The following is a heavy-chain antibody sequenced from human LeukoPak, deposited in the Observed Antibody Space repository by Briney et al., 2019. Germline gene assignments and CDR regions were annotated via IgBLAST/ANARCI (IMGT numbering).Heavy chain of an antibody. CDR2: INPSGGST. V-gene: IGHV1-46*01. Sequence: ASVKVSCKASGYTFTSYYMHWVRQAPGQGLEWMGIINPSGGSTSYAQKFQGRVTMTRDTSTSTVYMELSSLRSEDTAVYYCARDKLQQLEGDYFDYWGQGTLVTVSS. CDR1: GYTFTSYY. D-gene: IGHD6-13*01. J-gene: IGHJ4*02. CDR3: ARDKLQQLEGDYFDY.